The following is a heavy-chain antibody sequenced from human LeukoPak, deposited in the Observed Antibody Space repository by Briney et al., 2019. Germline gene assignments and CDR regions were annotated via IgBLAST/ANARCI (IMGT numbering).Heavy chain of an antibody. Sequence: ASVTVSFKASGGTFSIYAISWVRHAPGQGLEWMGRIIPILGIANYAQKFQGRVTITADKSTSTAYMELSSLRSEDTAVYYCARGPIVVVTALDYWGEGTPVSVSS. J-gene: IGHJ4*02. CDR3: ARGPIVVVTALDY. D-gene: IGHD2-21*02. CDR1: GGTFSIYA. CDR2: IIPILGIA. V-gene: IGHV1-69*04.